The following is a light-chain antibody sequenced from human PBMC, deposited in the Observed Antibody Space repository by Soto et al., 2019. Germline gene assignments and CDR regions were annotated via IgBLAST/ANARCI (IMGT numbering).Light chain of an antibody. CDR3: QQFNYWPPIT. CDR2: GAS. CDR1: QSVSSN. Sequence: EIVLTQSPATLSVSPVERATLSFRASQSVSSNLAWYQQIPGRAPRLLIYGASTRASGIPARFSASGSGTEFTLTISSLQSEDFAVYYCQQFNYWPPITFGQGTRLEIK. V-gene: IGKV3-15*01. J-gene: IGKJ5*01.